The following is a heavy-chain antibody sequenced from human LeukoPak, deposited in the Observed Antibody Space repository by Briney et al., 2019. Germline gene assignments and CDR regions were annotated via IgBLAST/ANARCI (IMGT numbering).Heavy chain of an antibody. V-gene: IGHV4-59*10. J-gene: IGHJ4*02. D-gene: IGHD1-26*01. CDR2: IYTSGST. Sequence: PSETLSLTCAVYGGSFSGYYWSWIRQPAGKGLEWIGRIYTSGSTNYNPSLKSRVTISVDTSKNQFSLKLSSVTAADTAVNYCARVYRELRGYFDYWGQGTLVTVSS. CDR1: GGSFSGYY. CDR3: ARVYRELRGYFDY.